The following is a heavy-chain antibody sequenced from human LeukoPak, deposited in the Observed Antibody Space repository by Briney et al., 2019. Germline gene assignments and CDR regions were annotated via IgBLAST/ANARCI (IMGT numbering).Heavy chain of an antibody. D-gene: IGHD2/OR15-2a*01. CDR1: GFTFSNYW. V-gene: IGHV3-30*07. CDR2: ISYDGSKK. Sequence: PGGSLRLSCAASGFTFSNYWMTWVRQAPGKGLEWVAVISYDGSKKFYADSVKGRFTISRDKLNDMLYLQMSSLRDDDTGVYYCTRSGRGAFFKAYFDYWGQGTLVTVSS. CDR3: TRSGRGAFFKAYFDY. J-gene: IGHJ4*02.